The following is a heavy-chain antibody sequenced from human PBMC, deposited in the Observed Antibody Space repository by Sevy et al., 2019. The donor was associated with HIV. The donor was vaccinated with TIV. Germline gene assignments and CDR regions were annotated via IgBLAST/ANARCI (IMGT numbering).Heavy chain of an antibody. V-gene: IGHV3-74*01. CDR2: INTDGSST. Sequence: GGSLRLSCVASGFTFDNYWMQWVRQAPGKGLVWVSRINTDGSSTNYADSVKGRFTISRDNAKNTLYLQMNSLRAEDTAVYYCARALGYCSGGSCYFDAFDIWGQGTMVTVSS. D-gene: IGHD2-15*01. CDR1: GFTFDNYW. CDR3: ARALGYCSGGSCYFDAFDI. J-gene: IGHJ3*02.